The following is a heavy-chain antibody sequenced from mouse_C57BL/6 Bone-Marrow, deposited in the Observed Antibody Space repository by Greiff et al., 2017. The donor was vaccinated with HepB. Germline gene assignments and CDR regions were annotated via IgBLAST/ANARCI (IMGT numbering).Heavy chain of an antibody. D-gene: IGHD1-1*01. V-gene: IGHV5-17*01. CDR2: ISSGSSTI. CDR1: GFTFSDYG. Sequence: EVKLVESGGGLVKPGGSLKLSCAASGFTFSDYGMHWVRQAPEKGLEWVAYISSGSSTIYYADTVKGRFTISRDNAKHTLFLQMTSLRSEDTAMYYCATDYYGSSDWYFDVWGTGTTVTVSS. CDR3: ATDYYGSSDWYFDV. J-gene: IGHJ1*03.